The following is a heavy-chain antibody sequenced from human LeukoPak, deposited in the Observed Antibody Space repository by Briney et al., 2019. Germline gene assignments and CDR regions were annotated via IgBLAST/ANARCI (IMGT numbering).Heavy chain of an antibody. V-gene: IGHV3-30-3*01. D-gene: IGHD3-10*01. J-gene: IGHJ4*02. CDR3: ARITVRGVEEDY. Sequence: GRSLRLSCAASGFTFSSYAMHWVRQAPGKGLEWVAVISYDGSNKYYADSVEGRFTISRDNSKNTLYLQMNSLRAEDTAVYYCARITVRGVEEDYWGQGTLVTVSS. CDR1: GFTFSSYA. CDR2: ISYDGSNK.